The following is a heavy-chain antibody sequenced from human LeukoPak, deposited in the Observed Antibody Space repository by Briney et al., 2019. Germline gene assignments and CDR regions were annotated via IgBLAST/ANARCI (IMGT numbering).Heavy chain of an antibody. J-gene: IGHJ4*02. CDR3: VAEVIEVTMGDY. Sequence: GASEKVSCKVSGHSLSDLSIHWVRQAPGKGLEWMGGFDIEDAETIYAQEFEGRVIMTEDTATETAYMELGSLKSEDTAVYYCVAEVIEVTMGDYWGQGTLVTVSS. CDR2: FDIEDAET. V-gene: IGHV1-24*01. D-gene: IGHD4-11*01. CDR1: GHSLSDLS.